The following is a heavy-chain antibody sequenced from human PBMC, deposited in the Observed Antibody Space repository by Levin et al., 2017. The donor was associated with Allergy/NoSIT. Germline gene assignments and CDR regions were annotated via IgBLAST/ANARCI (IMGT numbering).Heavy chain of an antibody. V-gene: IGHV3-72*01. Sequence: GGSLRLSCAASGFTFSDHYMDWVRQAPGKGLEWVGRSRNKDKSYSTEYAASVKGRFIISRDDSKNSLYLQMSGLKNEDTAVYYCARVSISGSRVNLFDYWGQGILVIVSS. J-gene: IGHJ4*02. CDR1: GFTFSDHY. CDR2: SRNKDKSYST. D-gene: IGHD1-20*01. CDR3: ARVSISGSRVNLFDY.